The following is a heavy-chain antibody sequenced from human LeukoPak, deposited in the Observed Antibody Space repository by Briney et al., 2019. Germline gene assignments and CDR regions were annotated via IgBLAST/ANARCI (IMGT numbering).Heavy chain of an antibody. D-gene: IGHD3-3*01. CDR1: GFTFSTYA. CDR3: AKLPYYDFWSGYYTLDY. J-gene: IGHJ4*02. CDR2: ISAGGSST. V-gene: IGHV3-23*01. Sequence: GGSLRLSCAASGFTFSTYAMSWVRQAPGMGLEWVSAISAGGSSTYYADSVKGRFTISRDNSKNTLYLQMNSLRAEDTAVYYCAKLPYYDFWSGYYTLDYWGQGTLVTVSS.